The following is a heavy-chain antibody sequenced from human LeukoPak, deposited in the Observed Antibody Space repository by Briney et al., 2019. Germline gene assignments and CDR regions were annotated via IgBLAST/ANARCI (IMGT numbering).Heavy chain of an antibody. CDR3: AKSHRINMGSGHDAFDI. CDR1: GFTFDDYA. V-gene: IGHV3-9*01. J-gene: IGHJ3*02. D-gene: IGHD3-10*01. Sequence: GRSLRLSCAASGFTFDDYAMHWVRPAPGKGLKRVSGISWNSGSIGYADSVKGRFTISRDNAKNSLYLQMNSLRAEDTALYYCAKSHRINMGSGHDAFDIWGQGTMVTVSS. CDR2: ISWNSGSI.